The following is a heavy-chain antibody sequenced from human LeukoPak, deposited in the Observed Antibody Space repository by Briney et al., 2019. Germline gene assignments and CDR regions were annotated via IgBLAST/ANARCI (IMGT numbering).Heavy chain of an antibody. V-gene: IGHV3-21*01. CDR3: ARDVTVAEDY. J-gene: IGHJ4*02. CDR2: ISSSSSYI. D-gene: IGHD6-19*01. CDR1: GFTFSSYS. Sequence: GGSLRLPCAASGFTFSSYSMNWVRQAPGKGLEWVSSISSSSSYIYYADSVKGRFTISRDNAKNSLYLQMNSLRAEDTAVYYCARDVTVAEDYWGQGTLVTVSS.